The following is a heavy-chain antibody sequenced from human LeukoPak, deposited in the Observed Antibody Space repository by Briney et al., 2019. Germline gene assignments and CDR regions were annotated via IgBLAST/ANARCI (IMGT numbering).Heavy chain of an antibody. D-gene: IGHD6-19*01. J-gene: IGHJ4*02. CDR3: AREVAVAGTGDYFDY. CDR1: GFTFSSYW. Sequence: GGSLRLSCAASGFTFSSYWMSWVRQAPGKGLEWVSVIYSGGSTYYADSVKGRFTISRDNSKNTLYLQMNSLRAEDTAVYYCAREVAVAGTGDYFDYWGQGTLVTVSS. CDR2: IYSGGST. V-gene: IGHV3-53*01.